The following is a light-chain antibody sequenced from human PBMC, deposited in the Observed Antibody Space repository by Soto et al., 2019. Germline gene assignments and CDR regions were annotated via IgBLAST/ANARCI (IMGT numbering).Light chain of an antibody. V-gene: IGKV3-20*01. CDR1: QSVSSSY. CDR3: QQYRSSPLT. CDR2: GAS. Sequence: EIVGTQSPGTMSLSPGERATLSCSASQSVSSSYLAWYQQKPGQAPRLLIYGASSRATGIPDRFSGSGSGTDFTLTISRLEPEDFTVYYCQQYRSSPLTSGGGTKVEIK. J-gene: IGKJ4*01.